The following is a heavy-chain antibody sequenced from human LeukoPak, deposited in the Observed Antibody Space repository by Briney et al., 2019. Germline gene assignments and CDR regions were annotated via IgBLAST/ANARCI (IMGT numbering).Heavy chain of an antibody. CDR3: ATAESEYFYFDS. Sequence: SETLSLTCSVSGGSVTGGGYYWSWIRQHPGKGLEWIGFASYSGGTYYNPSLMSRITISVDRSQNQFSLRMRDVTAADTAVYFCATAESEYFYFDSWGQGALVAVSS. V-gene: IGHV4-31*03. D-gene: IGHD2/OR15-2a*01. CDR1: GGSVTGGGYY. J-gene: IGHJ4*02. CDR2: ASYSGGT.